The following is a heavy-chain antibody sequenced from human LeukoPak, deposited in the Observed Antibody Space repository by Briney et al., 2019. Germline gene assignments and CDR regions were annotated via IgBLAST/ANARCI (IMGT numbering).Heavy chain of an antibody. CDR3: AKDQYDILTGYFPNFDY. D-gene: IGHD3-9*01. V-gene: IGHV3-30-3*01. CDR2: ILYDGSNK. J-gene: IGHJ4*02. CDR1: GFTFSSYA. Sequence: GGSLRLSCAASGFTFSSYAMHWVRQAPGKGLEWVAVILYDGSNKYYADSVKGRFTISRDNSKNTLYLQMNSLRAEDTAVYYCAKDQYDILTGYFPNFDYWGQGTLVTVSS.